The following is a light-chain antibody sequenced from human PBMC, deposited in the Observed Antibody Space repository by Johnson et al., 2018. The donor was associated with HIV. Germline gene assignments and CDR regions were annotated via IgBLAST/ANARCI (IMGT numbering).Light chain of an antibody. CDR2: DNN. CDR3: GTWDSSLSARYV. Sequence: QSVLTQPPSVSAAPGQQVTISCSGSSSNIGNTYISWYQQLPGTAPKLLIYDNNKRPSGIPDRFSGSKSGTSATLGITGLQTGDEADYYCGTWDSSLSARYVFGTGTKVTVL. J-gene: IGLJ1*01. V-gene: IGLV1-51*01. CDR1: SSNIGNTY.